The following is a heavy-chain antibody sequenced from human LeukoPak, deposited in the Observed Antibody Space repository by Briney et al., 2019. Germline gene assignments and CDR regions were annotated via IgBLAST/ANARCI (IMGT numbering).Heavy chain of an antibody. J-gene: IGHJ4*02. CDR3: AGGRLVATSKAVAIDY. CDR1: GFTFSSYA. CDR2: INERGSST. Sequence: GGSLRLSCAASGFTFSSYAVHWVRQAPGKGLVWVSRINERGSSTSYADSVKGRFTISRDNAKNTLYLQMNNLRADDTAVYYCAGGRLVATSKAVAIDYWGQGTLVTVSS. D-gene: IGHD5-12*01. V-gene: IGHV3-74*01.